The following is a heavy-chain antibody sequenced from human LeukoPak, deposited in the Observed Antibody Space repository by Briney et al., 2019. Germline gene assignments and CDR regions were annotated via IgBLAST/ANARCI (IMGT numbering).Heavy chain of an antibody. CDR3: ARDSVVEPDYYYGMDV. CDR1: GYTFTGYY. CDR2: INPNSGGT. J-gene: IGHJ6*02. Sequence: ASVKVSCKASGYTFTGYYMHWVRQAPGQGLEWMGWINPNSGGTNYAQKFQGRVPMTRDTSISTAYMELSRLRSDDTAVYYCARDSVVEPDYYYGMDVWGQGTTVTVSS. D-gene: IGHD2-2*01. V-gene: IGHV1-2*02.